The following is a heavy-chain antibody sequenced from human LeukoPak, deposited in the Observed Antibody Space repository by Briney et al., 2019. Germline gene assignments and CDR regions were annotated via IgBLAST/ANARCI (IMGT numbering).Heavy chain of an antibody. D-gene: IGHD3-22*01. CDR3: ARHVITYYYDSSGYYSAYYFDY. CDR2: ISTSGST. V-gene: IGHV4-4*07. CDR1: GGSISSYY. Sequence: PSETLSLTCTVSGGSISSYYWSWIRQPAGKGLESIGHISTSGSTNYNPSLKSRVTMPVDTSKNQFSLKLSSVTAADTAVYYCARHVITYYYDSSGYYSAYYFDYWGQGTLVTVSS. J-gene: IGHJ4*02.